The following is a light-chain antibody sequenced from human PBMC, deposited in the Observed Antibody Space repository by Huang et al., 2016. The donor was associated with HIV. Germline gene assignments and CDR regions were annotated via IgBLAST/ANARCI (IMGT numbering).Light chain of an antibody. V-gene: IGKV1-39*01. CDR3: QQSYSFPRT. J-gene: IGKJ2*01. Sequence: DIQMTQSPSSLYASVGDRVTITCRASQSIGAYLNLYQHRPGRAPRLLISATSDLQGGVPSRFSGSRSGTEFTLTITNLQFQDFATYYCQQSYSFPRTFGQGSNLGIK. CDR2: ATS. CDR1: QSIGAY.